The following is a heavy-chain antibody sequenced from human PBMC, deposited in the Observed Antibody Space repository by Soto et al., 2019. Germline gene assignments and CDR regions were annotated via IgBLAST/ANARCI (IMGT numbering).Heavy chain of an antibody. J-gene: IGHJ6*02. Sequence: KSSETLSLTCTVSGASISTYYWSWIRQPAGKGLEWIGRFYTNGSTNYNPSLKSRVTMSVDTSKNQFSLKLSSVTAADTAIYYCARERVVARGRPGTDVWGQGTRVTVSS. CDR2: FYTNGST. CDR1: GASISTYY. D-gene: IGHD2-2*01. CDR3: ARERVVARGRPGTDV. V-gene: IGHV4-4*07.